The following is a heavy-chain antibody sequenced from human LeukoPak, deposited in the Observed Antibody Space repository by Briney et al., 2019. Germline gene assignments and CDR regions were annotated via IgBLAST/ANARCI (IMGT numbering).Heavy chain of an antibody. CDR3: ARGPRFRMITFGGVIAHFDY. CDR2: INPNSGGT. J-gene: IGHJ4*02. Sequence: GSVKVSCKASGYTFTCYYMHWVRQAPGQGLEWMGWINPNSGGTNYAQKFQGRVTMTRDTSISTAYMELSRLRSDDTAVYYCARGPRFRMITFGGVIAHFDYWGQGTLVTVSS. CDR1: GYTFTCYY. D-gene: IGHD3-16*02. V-gene: IGHV1-2*02.